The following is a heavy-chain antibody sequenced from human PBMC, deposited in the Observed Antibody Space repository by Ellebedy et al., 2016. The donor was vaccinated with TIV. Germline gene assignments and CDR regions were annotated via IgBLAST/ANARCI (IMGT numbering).Heavy chain of an antibody. V-gene: IGHV4-59*01. D-gene: IGHD5-24*01. J-gene: IGHJ4*02. CDR3: ARGADRDDDYFDY. CDR1: GDSISSSY. CDR2: VFNSGRT. Sequence: SETLSLTCTVSGDSISSSYWSWIRQSPEKGLEWIGYVFNSGRTNYNPSLKSRVTISVDTSKNQISLRLSSVTAADTAVYYCARGADRDDDYFDYWGQGTLVTASS.